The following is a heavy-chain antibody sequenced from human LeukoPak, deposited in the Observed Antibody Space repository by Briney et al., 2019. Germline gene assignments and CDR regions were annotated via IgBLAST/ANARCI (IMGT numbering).Heavy chain of an antibody. CDR2: IYHSGST. J-gene: IGHJ4*02. D-gene: IGHD2-15*01. CDR3: AGRLGYCSGGSCYHPFDY. V-gene: IGHV4-4*02. CDR1: GGSISSSNW. Sequence: SGTLSLTCAVSGGSISSSNWWSWVRQPPGKGLEWIGEIYHSGSTNYNPSLKSRVTISVDKSKNQFSLKLSSVTAADTAVYYCAGRLGYCSGGSCYHPFDYWGQGTLVTVSS.